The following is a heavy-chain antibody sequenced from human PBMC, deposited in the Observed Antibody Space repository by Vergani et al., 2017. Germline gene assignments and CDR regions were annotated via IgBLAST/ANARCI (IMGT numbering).Heavy chain of an antibody. J-gene: IGHJ5*02. CDR2: IYTSGST. V-gene: IGHV4-4*09. CDR3: ARHTLPENDYVWGTQENWFDP. Sequence: QVQLPESGPGLVKPSETLSLTCTVSGGSISSYYWSWIRQPPGKGLEWIGYIYTSGSTNYNPSLKSRVTISVDTSKNQFSLKLSSVTAADTAVYYCARHTLPENDYVWGTQENWFDPWGQGTLVTVSS. CDR1: GGSISSYY. D-gene: IGHD3-16*01.